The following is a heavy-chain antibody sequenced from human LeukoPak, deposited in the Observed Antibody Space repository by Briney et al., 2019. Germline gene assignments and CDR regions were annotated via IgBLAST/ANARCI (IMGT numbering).Heavy chain of an antibody. D-gene: IGHD6-19*01. V-gene: IGHV6-1*01. CDR2: AYYRSKWYN. CDR3: ARGISSGCYFFDY. J-gene: IGHJ4*02. Sequence: SQTLSLTCAISGDSVSSNSTAWTWIRQSPSRGLEWLGRAYYRSKWYNDYAVSVKSRITINPDTSKNQFSLQLNSVTPEDTTVYYCARGISSGCYFFDYWGQGTLVTVSS. CDR1: GDSVSSNSTA.